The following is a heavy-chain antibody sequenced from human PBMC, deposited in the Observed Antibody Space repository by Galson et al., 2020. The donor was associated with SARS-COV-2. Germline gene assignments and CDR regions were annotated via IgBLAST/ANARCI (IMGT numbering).Heavy chain of an antibody. D-gene: IGHD2-2*01. V-gene: IGHV4-31*03. CDR2: IYYSGST. CDR3: ARSLGVYCSSTSCYVGAMFDY. CDR1: GGSISSGGYY. Sequence: SETLSLTCTVSGGSISSGGYYWSWIRQHPGKGLEWIGYIYYSGSTYYNPSLKSRVTISVDTSKNQFSLKLSSVTAADTTVYYCARSLGVYCSSTSCYVGAMFDYWGQGTLVTVSS. J-gene: IGHJ4*02.